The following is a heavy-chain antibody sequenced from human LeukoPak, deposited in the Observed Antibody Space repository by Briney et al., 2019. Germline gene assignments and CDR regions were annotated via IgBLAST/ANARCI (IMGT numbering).Heavy chain of an antibody. Sequence: SETLSLTCTVSGGSISSYYWSWIRQPPGKGLEWIGYIYYSGSTNYNPSLKSRVTISVDTSKNQFSLKLSSVTAADTAVYYCARDTYYYDSSGYYYTDPRAFDIWGQGTMVTVSS. D-gene: IGHD3-22*01. CDR2: IYYSGST. CDR3: ARDTYYYDSSGYYYTDPRAFDI. J-gene: IGHJ3*02. CDR1: GGSISSYY. V-gene: IGHV4-59*01.